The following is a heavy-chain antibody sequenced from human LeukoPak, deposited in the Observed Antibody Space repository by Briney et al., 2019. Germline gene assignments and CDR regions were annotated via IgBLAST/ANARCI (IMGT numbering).Heavy chain of an antibody. CDR1: GYRFSGYY. CDR3: ATAYGDSGYYYYYYIDV. CDR2: VDPNSGGT. J-gene: IGHJ6*03. V-gene: IGHV1-2*02. D-gene: IGHD4-17*01. Sequence: ASVKVSCKASGYRFSGYYLHWVRQAPGQGLEGMGWVDPNSGGTNYAQKFQGRVTMTEDTSTDTAYMELSSLRSEDTAVYSCATAYGDSGYYYYYYIDVWGKRTTVTVSS.